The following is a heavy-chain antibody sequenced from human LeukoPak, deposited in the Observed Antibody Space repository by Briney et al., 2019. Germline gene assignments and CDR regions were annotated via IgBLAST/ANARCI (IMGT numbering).Heavy chain of an antibody. CDR2: ITWGGYKI. Sequence: PGGSLRLSCEASGFIFDDYVMYWVRQVPGKGLEWVSGITWGGYKIDYVESVKGRFTISRDNARNSLFLQMNRVRVEDTAFYYCVKGYSSSWSGYFDSWGQGTLVTVAS. V-gene: IGHV3-9*01. CDR1: GFIFDDYV. J-gene: IGHJ4*02. D-gene: IGHD5-18*01. CDR3: VKGYSSSWSGYFDS.